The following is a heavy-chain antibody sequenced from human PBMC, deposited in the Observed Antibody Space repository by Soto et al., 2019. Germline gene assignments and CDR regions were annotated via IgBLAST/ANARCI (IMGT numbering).Heavy chain of an antibody. CDR3: ARGAVAGRVWFFGL. J-gene: IGHJ2*01. V-gene: IGHV3-53*02. Sequence: EVQLVETGGGLIQPGGSLRLSCAASGFTVSSNYMSWVRQAPGKGLEWVSVIYSADSTYYADSVKGRFTVSRDNSKNTLSLGMKGLRAEDTAVYYCARGAVAGRVWFFGLWGRGTLVTVSS. D-gene: IGHD6-19*01. CDR2: IYSADST. CDR1: GFTVSSNY.